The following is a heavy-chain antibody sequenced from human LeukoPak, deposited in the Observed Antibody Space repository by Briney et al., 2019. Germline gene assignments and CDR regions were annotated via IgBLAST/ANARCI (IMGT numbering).Heavy chain of an antibody. D-gene: IGHD1-7*01. CDR1: GGSFSNYY. CDR2: INDSGTI. J-gene: IGHJ6*03. V-gene: IGHV4-34*01. Sequence: PSETLSLTCAVYGGSFSNYYWSWIRQSPGKGLEWIGEINDSGTINYNPYLMSRVTISVDKSKNQFSLKLSSVTAADTAVYYCARRWNYGRNYYIDVWGKGATVSVSS. CDR3: ARRWNYGRNYYIDV.